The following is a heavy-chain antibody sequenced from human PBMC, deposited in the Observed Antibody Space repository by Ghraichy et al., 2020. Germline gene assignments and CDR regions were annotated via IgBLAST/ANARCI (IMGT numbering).Heavy chain of an antibody. CDR2: VYISGST. V-gene: IGHV4-4*08. CDR1: GASTSSNY. CDR3: ARVRNADYYVLDC. J-gene: IGHJ4*02. Sequence: SETLSLTCTVSGASTSSNYWSWIRQPPGKGLEWIGYVYISGSTNYNPSLKSRVTISMDTSKKQFSLKLHSVTAADTAVYYCARVRNADYYVLDCWGQGSLGTVGS. D-gene: IGHD3-22*01.